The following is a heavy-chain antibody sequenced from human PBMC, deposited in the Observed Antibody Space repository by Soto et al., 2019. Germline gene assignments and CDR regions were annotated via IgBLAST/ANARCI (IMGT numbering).Heavy chain of an antibody. D-gene: IGHD5-18*01. V-gene: IGHV1-3*01. CDR1: GYTLTSYA. Sequence: ASVKVSCKASGYTLTSYAMHWARQAPGQRLEWMGWINAGNGNAKYSQQFQGRVTLTRDTSASTAYMELSSLKFEDTGVYYCARDTAMGLFDYWGQGTLVTVSS. CDR3: ARDTAMGLFDY. CDR2: INAGNGNA. J-gene: IGHJ4*02.